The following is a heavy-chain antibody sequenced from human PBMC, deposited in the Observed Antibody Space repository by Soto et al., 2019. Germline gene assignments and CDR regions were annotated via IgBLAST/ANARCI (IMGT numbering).Heavy chain of an antibody. D-gene: IGHD2-2*01. Sequence: VSGKVCFKPYRYCFNSYGRLLDRLDPGRGLEWMGWIKTDSGDTHYAQNFQGRVTMTRDTSISIASLELNNVLSADTAVYYCARRSSTFLIQINYDPWGQGTMVTDSP. CDR3: ARRSSTFLIQINYDP. J-gene: IGHJ5*02. CDR2: IKTDSGDT. CDR1: RYCFNSYG. V-gene: IGHV1-2*02.